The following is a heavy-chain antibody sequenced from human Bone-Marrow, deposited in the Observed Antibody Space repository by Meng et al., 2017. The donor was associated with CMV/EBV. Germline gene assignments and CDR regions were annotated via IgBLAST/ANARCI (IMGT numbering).Heavy chain of an antibody. D-gene: IGHD3-22*01. V-gene: IGHV4-34*01. CDR3: ARGVDYYDSSGYYY. CDR2: INHSGST. Sequence: VHLQQWGAGRLKPSEPLPRTCAVYGGSFSGYYWSWIRQPPGKGLEWIGEINHSGSTNYNPSLKSRVTISVDTSKNQFSLKLSSVTAADTAVYYCARGVDYYDSSGYYYWGQGTLVTVSS. CDR1: GGSFSGYY. J-gene: IGHJ4*02.